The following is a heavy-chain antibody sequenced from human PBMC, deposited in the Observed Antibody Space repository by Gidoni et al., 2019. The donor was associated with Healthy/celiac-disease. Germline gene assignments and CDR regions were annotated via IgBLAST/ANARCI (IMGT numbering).Heavy chain of an antibody. V-gene: IGHV3-30*18. CDR1: GFTFSSSG. CDR3: AKSFYGDYGYYYYGMDV. Sequence: QVQLVESGGGVVQPGRSLRLSCAASGFTFSSSGMHWVRQAPGKGLEWVAVISYDGSNKYYADSVKGRFTISRDNSKNTLYLQMNSLRAEDTAVYYCAKSFYGDYGYYYYGMDVWGQGTTVTVSS. D-gene: IGHD4-17*01. CDR2: ISYDGSNK. J-gene: IGHJ6*02.